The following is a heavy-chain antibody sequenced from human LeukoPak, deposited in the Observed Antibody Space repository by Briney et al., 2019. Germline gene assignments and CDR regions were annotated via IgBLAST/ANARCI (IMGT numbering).Heavy chain of an antibody. Sequence: PGGSLRLSCAASGFTFSSYSMNWVRQAPGKGLEWVSSISSSSSYIYYADSVKGRFTISRDNAKNSLYLQMNSLRAEDTAVYYCARDPPPDDFWSGYYPYYFDYWGQGTLVTVSS. V-gene: IGHV3-21*01. J-gene: IGHJ4*02. CDR3: ARDPPPDDFWSGYYPYYFDY. D-gene: IGHD3-3*01. CDR1: GFTFSSYS. CDR2: ISSSSSYI.